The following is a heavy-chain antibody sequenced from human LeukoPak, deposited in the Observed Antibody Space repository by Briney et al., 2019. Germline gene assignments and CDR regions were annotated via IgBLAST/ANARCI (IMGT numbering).Heavy chain of an antibody. CDR2: INPNSGGT. V-gene: IGHV1-2*02. CDR1: GYSFTAYY. J-gene: IGHJ4*02. D-gene: IGHD3-10*01. Sequence: ASVKVSCKASGYSFTAYYMHWVRQAPGQGLEWMGWINPNSGGTNYAQKFQGRVTMTRDTSISTAYMELSRLRSDDTAVYYCARDSRERGSGSYLIAYWGQGTLVTVSS. CDR3: ARDSRERGSGSYLIAY.